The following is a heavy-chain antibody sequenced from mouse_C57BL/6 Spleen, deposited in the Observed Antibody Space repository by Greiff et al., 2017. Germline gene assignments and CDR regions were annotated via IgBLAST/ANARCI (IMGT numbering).Heavy chain of an antibody. CDR3: VKALITTVVSRLGY. V-gene: IGHV7-4*01. CDR2: IRNKANGYTT. CDR1: GFTFTDYY. J-gene: IGHJ4*01. D-gene: IGHD1-1*01. Sequence: EVKVVESGGGLVQPGASLRLSCAASGFTFTDYYMSWVRQPPGKAPEWLALIRNKANGYTTEYTASVKGRFTISRDNSQNILYLQLNTLRAEESATSACVKALITTVVSRLGYWGQGTSVTVSS.